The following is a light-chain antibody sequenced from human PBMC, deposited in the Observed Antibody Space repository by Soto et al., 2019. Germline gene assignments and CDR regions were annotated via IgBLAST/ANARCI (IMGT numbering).Light chain of an antibody. CDR3: HQRNK. J-gene: IGKJ5*01. Sequence: EVVLSHSPASLSFAPGESGNLSCRASQFPSSYLAWYQQKPGQPPRLLIYDTSNRATGIPARFSGSRSGTDFTLTISSLEPEDFGVYFCHQRNKFGQGTRLEIK. CDR1: QFPSSY. CDR2: DTS. V-gene: IGKV3-11*01.